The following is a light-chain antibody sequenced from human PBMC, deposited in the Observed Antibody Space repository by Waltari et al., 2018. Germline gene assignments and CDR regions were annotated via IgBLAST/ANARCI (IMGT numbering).Light chain of an antibody. CDR2: DDD. J-gene: IGLJ3*02. V-gene: IGLV3-21*02. CDR1: NLGGKS. CDR3: QVWESSGDHRWV. Sequence: SYVLTQPPSVSVAPGQTASITCGGNNLGGKSVHWYQQKPGQAPVLVGFDDDDRPSGIPERFYGSNSGNTATLTSSRVAVGDEADYYCQVWESSGDHRWVFGGGTKLTVV.